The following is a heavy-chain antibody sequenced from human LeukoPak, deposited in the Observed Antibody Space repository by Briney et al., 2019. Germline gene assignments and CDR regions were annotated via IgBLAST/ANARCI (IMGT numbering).Heavy chain of an antibody. D-gene: IGHD6-19*01. J-gene: IGHJ4*02. CDR3: AHIKRQQWLGHFGY. Sequence: SGPTLVKPTQTLTLTCTFFGFSLRSGEVGVGWIRQPPGKALEWPALIYWDNYKRYSPSLKSRLTVTKDTSKNQVVLTMTNMDPVDTSTYYCAHIKRQQWLGHFGYWGRGTQVTVSS. CDR2: IYWDNYK. V-gene: IGHV2-5*02. CDR1: GFSLRSGEVG.